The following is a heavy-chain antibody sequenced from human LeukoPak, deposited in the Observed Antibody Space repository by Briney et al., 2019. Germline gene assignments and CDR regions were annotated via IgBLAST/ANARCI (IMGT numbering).Heavy chain of an antibody. J-gene: IGHJ4*02. Sequence: GGSLRLSCAVSGFTFDKYAMRWVRQAPGKGLEWVSAITDRGDITFYADAVKGRFTISRDNSRNMLYLQMNSLRVEDTAIYFCAKRASGVVGPVVDYWGQGTLVTVSS. V-gene: IGHV3-23*01. D-gene: IGHD2-21*01. CDR2: ITDRGDIT. CDR1: GFTFDKYA. CDR3: AKRASGVVGPVVDY.